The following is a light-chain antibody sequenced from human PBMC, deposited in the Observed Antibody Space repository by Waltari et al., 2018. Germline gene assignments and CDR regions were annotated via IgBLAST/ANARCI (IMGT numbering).Light chain of an antibody. CDR1: QSVSSN. CDR3: HQYNNWLPYT. V-gene: IGKV3-15*01. CDR2: GAS. Sequence: EIVMTQSPATLSVSPGERATLSCRARQSVSSNLAWYQQKPGQAPRLLIYGASTRATGIPARFSGSGSGTEFTLTISSLQSEDFAVYYCHQYNNWLPYTFGQGTKLEIK. J-gene: IGKJ2*01.